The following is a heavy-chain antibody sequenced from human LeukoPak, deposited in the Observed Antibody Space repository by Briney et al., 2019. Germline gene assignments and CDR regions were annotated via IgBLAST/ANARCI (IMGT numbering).Heavy chain of an antibody. J-gene: IGHJ6*03. CDR2: IYPGDSDT. Sequence: GESLEISCKGSGYSFTSYWIGWVRQTPGKGLEWMGIIYPGDSDTRYSPSFQGQVTISADKSISTAYLQWSSLKASDTAMYYCARHRNSEPLYYYDSSGYKAGLHYYYYMDVWGKGTTVTISS. CDR3: ARHRNSEPLYYYDSSGYKAGLHYYYYMDV. CDR1: GYSFTSYW. D-gene: IGHD3-22*01. V-gene: IGHV5-51*01.